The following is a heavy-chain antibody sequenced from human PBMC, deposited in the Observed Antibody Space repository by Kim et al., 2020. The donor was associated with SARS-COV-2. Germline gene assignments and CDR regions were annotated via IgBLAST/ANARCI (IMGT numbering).Heavy chain of an antibody. CDR3: AKATSDGRPYCFDN. CDR2: INGGSDGT. D-gene: IGHD1-26*01. V-gene: IGHV3-23*01. Sequence: GGSLRLSCVGSGFTFSHYVMSWVRQAPGKGLDWVSAINGGSDGTYYADSVKGRFTISRDNSKNTLYLQMSGLRDEDTAIYYCAKATSDGRPYCFDNWGQG. J-gene: IGHJ4*02. CDR1: GFTFSHYV.